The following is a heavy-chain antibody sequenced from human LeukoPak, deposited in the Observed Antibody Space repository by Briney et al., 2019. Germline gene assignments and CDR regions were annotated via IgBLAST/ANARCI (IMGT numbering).Heavy chain of an antibody. D-gene: IGHD5-18*01. CDR1: GYTITGYY. CDR2: INPNSGGT. J-gene: IGHJ4*02. Sequence: ASVKVSCKASGYTITGYYMHWVRQAPGQGLEWMGWINPNSGGTNYAQKFQGRVTMTRDTSISTAYMELSRLRSDDTAVYYCARGGYSYGSPFDYWGQGALVTVSS. V-gene: IGHV1-2*02. CDR3: ARGGYSYGSPFDY.